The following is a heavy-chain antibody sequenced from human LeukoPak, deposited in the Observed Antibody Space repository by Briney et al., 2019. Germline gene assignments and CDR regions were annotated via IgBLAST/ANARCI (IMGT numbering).Heavy chain of an antibody. V-gene: IGHV3-74*01. D-gene: IGHD1-26*01. J-gene: IGHJ4*02. CDR2: INSDGSST. CDR3: ARDGVVGEFDY. Sequence: PGGSLRLSCAASGFTFSSYWMHWVRQAPGKGLVRVSRINSDGSSTSYADSVKGRFTISRDNAKNTLYLQMNSLRAEDTAVYYCARDGVVGEFDYWGQGTLVTVSS. CDR1: GFTFSSYW.